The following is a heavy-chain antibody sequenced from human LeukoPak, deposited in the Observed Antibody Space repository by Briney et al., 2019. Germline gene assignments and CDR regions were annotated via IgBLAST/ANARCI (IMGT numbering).Heavy chain of an antibody. V-gene: IGHV1-69*04. CDR1: GGTFSSYA. J-gene: IGHJ4*02. Sequence: GASVKVSCKASGGTFSSYAISWVRQAPGQGLEWMGRIIPILGIANYAQKLQGRVTITADKSTSTAYMELSSLRSEDTAVYYCAREALGAAAGTNFDYWGQGTLVTVSS. CDR2: IIPILGIA. CDR3: AREALGAAAGTNFDY. D-gene: IGHD6-13*01.